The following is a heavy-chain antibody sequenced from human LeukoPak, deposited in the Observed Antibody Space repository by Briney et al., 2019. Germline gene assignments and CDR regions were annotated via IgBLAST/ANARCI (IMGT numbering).Heavy chain of an antibody. V-gene: IGHV4-34*01. D-gene: IGHD3-10*01. CDR3: ARVKLRFGKITKGNWFDP. J-gene: IGHJ5*02. CDR2: INHSGST. CDR1: GGSFSGYY. Sequence: SETLSLTCAVYGGSFSGYYWSWIRQPPGKGLEWIGEINHSGSTNYNPSLKSRVTISVDTSKNQFSLKLSSVTAADTAVYYCARVKLRFGKITKGNWFDPWGQGTLVTVSS.